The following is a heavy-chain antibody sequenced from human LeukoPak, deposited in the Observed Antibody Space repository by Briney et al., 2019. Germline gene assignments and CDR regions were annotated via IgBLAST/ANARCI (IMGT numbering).Heavy chain of an antibody. J-gene: IGHJ4*02. Sequence: PGGSLRLSCAASGFTFSRYSMNWVRQAPGKGLEWVSSISISNNYIYYADSVKGRFTISRDNAKNSLYLQMNSLRAEDTAVYYCAREGYSSSWYGDRGVFDYWGQGTLVTVSS. CDR1: GFTFSRYS. V-gene: IGHV3-21*01. CDR2: ISISNNYI. D-gene: IGHD6-13*01. CDR3: AREGYSSSWYGDRGVFDY.